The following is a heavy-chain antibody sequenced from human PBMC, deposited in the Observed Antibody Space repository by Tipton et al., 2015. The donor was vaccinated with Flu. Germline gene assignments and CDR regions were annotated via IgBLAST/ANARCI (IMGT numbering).Heavy chain of an antibody. Sequence: SLRLSCAASGFTFSSYSMNWVRQAPGKGLEWVSSISSSSSYIYYADSVKGRFTISRDDAKNSLYLRMNSLRAEDTAVYYCARGPLWDVAGDDAFDIWGQGTMVTVSS. V-gene: IGHV3-21*01. CDR1: GFTFSSYS. CDR2: ISSSSSYI. D-gene: IGHD1-26*01. CDR3: ARGPLWDVAGDDAFDI. J-gene: IGHJ3*02.